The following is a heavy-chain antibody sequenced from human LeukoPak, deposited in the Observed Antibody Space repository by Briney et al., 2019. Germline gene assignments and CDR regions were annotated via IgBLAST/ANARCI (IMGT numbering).Heavy chain of an antibody. CDR2: VSAYNGNT. D-gene: IGHD2-21*01. CDR1: GYTFTGYY. V-gene: IGHV1-18*04. CDR3: ARIAYCGGDCYTTYFDY. Sequence: GASVKVSCKASGYTFTGYYMHWVRQAPGQGLEWMGWVSAYNGNTNSAQKLQGRVTMTTDTSTSTAYMELRNLRSDDTAVYYCARIAYCGGDCYTTYFDYWGQGTLVTVSS. J-gene: IGHJ4*02.